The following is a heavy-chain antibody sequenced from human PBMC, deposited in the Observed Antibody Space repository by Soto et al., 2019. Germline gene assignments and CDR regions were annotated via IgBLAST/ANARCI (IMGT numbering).Heavy chain of an antibody. Sequence: PGGSLRLSCASSGFTFSSYGMRLVRQAPGKGLEWVAVISYDGSNKYYADSVKGRFAISRDNSKNTLYLQMNSLRAEDTAVYYCAKDRGYGLGGNTDYWGQGTLVTVSS. V-gene: IGHV3-30*18. D-gene: IGHD5-18*01. CDR3: AKDRGYGLGGNTDY. J-gene: IGHJ4*02. CDR1: GFTFSSYG. CDR2: ISYDGSNK.